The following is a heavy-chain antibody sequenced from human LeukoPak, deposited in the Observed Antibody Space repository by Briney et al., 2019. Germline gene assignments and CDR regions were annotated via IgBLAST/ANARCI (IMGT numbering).Heavy chain of an antibody. CDR2: ISSSSYI. CDR1: GFAFSSYA. J-gene: IGHJ4*02. D-gene: IGHD3-9*01. Sequence: GGSLRLSCAASGFAFSSYAINWVRQAPGKGLEWVSSISSSSYIYYADSVKGRFTISRDNAKNSLYLQMNSLRAEDTAVYYCARDSYYDILTGYLRYFDYWGQGTLVTVSS. V-gene: IGHV3-21*01. CDR3: ARDSYYDILTGYLRYFDY.